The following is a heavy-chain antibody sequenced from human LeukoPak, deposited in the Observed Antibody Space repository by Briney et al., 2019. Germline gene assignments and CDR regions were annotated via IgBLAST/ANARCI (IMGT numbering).Heavy chain of an antibody. CDR1: GGTFSSYA. J-gene: IGHJ6*04. D-gene: IGHD3-10*01. CDR2: IIPIFGTA. Sequence: GSSVTVSCKASGGTFSSYAISWVRQAPGQGLEWMGGIIPIFGTANYAQKFQGRVTITADKSTSTAYMELSSLRSEDTAVYYCAREGIGGSRSPWPRYYYYGMDVWGKGTTVTVSS. V-gene: IGHV1-69*06. CDR3: AREGIGGSRSPWPRYYYYGMDV.